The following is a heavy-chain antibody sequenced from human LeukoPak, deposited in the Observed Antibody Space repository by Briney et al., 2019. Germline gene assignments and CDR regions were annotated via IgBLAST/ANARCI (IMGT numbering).Heavy chain of an antibody. D-gene: IGHD2-8*01. CDR2: IYHSGST. Sequence: PSETLSLTCAVYGGSFSGYYWSWIRQPPGNGLEWIGYIYHSGSTYYNPSLKSRVAISVDRSKNQFSLKLSSVTAADTAVYYCARWEMVNWFDPWGQGTLVTVSS. V-gene: IGHV4-30-2*01. CDR3: ARWEMVNWFDP. J-gene: IGHJ5*02. CDR1: GGSFSGYY.